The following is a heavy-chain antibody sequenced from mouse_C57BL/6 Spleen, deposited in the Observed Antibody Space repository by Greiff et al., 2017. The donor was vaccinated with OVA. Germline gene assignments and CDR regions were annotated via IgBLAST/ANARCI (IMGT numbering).Heavy chain of an antibody. J-gene: IGHJ1*03. CDR3: ARDHNWYFDV. CDR2: ISYDGSN. CDR1: GYSITSGYY. V-gene: IGHV3-6*01. Sequence: VQLKESGPGLVKPSQSLSLTCSVTGYSITSGYYWNWIRQFPGNKLEWMGYISYDGSNNYNPSLKNRISITRDTSKNQFFLKLNSVTTEDTATYYCARDHNWYFDVWGTGTTVTVSS.